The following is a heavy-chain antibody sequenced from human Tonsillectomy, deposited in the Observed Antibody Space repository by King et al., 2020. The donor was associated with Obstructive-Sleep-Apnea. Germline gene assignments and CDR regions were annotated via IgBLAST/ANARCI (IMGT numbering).Heavy chain of an antibody. CDR1: GYTFTDYW. Sequence: QLVQSGAEVKKPGESLKISCKASGYTFTDYWIGWVRHMPGKGLEWIGTIFPGDSDTKYSPSFPGQVTISADTSINTAYLHWSSLKASDTAIYYCPRHPRYFRYVYDSDADLDYWGQGTLVTVSS. V-gene: IGHV5-51*01. D-gene: IGHD3-22*01. J-gene: IGHJ4*02. CDR2: IFPGDSDT. CDR3: PRHPRYFRYVYDSDADLDY.